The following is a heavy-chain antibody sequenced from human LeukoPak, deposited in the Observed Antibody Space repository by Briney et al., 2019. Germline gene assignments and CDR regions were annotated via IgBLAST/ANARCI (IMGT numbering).Heavy chain of an antibody. CDR3: ARSYYGGSHQYYFDY. CDR1: GYSISSGYY. V-gene: IGHV4-38-2*02. CDR2: IYHSGST. Sequence: SETLSLTCTVSGYSISSGYYWGWIRQPPGKGLEWIGSIYHSGSTYYNPSLKSRVTISVDTSKNQFSLKLSSVTAADTAVYYCARSYYGGSHQYYFDYWGQGTLVTVFS. J-gene: IGHJ4*02. D-gene: IGHD4-23*01.